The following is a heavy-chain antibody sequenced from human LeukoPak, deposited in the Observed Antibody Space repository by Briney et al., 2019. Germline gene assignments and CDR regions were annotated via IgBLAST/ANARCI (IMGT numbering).Heavy chain of an antibody. CDR1: GFTFSSYS. V-gene: IGHV3-21*01. D-gene: IGHD6-13*01. CDR2: ISSSSSYI. CDR3: ARDRPWGGSSWYFDY. Sequence: GGSLRLSCAASGFTFSSYSMNWVRQAPGKGLEWVSSISSSSSYIYYADSVKGRFTISRDNAKNSLYLQMNSLRAEDTAVYYCARDRPWGGSSWYFDYWGQGTLVTVSS. J-gene: IGHJ4*02.